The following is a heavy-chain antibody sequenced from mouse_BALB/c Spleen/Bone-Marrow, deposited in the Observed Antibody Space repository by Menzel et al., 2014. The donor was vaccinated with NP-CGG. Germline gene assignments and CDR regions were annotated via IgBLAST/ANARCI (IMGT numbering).Heavy chain of an antibody. V-gene: IGHV5-17*02. D-gene: IGHD3-1*01. Sequence: EVQGVESGGGLVQPGGSRKLSCAASGFTFSSFGMHWVRQAPEKGLEWVAYISSGSSTIYYADTVKGRFTISRDNPKNTLFLQMTSLRSEETAMYYCSRGAARATWFAYWGQGTLVTVSA. J-gene: IGHJ3*01. CDR3: SRGAARATWFAY. CDR2: ISSGSSTI. CDR1: GFTFSSFG.